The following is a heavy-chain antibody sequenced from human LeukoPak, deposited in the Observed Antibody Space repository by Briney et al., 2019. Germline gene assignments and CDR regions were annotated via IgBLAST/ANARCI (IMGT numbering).Heavy chain of an antibody. CDR1: GFTFDDYG. CDR3: AKDLGSGSYLDV. D-gene: IGHD3-10*01. Sequence: GGSLRLSCAASGFTFDDYGMSWVRQAPGKGLEWVSLISWDGGSTYYADSVKGRFTISRDNSKNSLYLQMNSLRTEDTALYYCAKDLGSGSYLDVWGKGTTVTVSS. CDR2: ISWDGGST. J-gene: IGHJ6*03. V-gene: IGHV3-43*02.